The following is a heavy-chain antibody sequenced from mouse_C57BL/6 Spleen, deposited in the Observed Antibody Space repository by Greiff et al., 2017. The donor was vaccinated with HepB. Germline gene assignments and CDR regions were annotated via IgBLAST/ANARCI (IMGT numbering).Heavy chain of an antibody. CDR2: INYNGSST. CDR3: AATVVPYYAMDY. V-gene: IGHV5-16*01. Sequence: EVMLVESEGGLVQPGSSMKLSCTASGFTFSDYYMAWVRQVPEKGLEWVANINYNGSSTYYLDSLKSRFIISRDNAKNILYLQMSSLKSEDTATYYCAATVVPYYAMDYWGQGTSVTVSS. CDR1: GFTFSDYY. D-gene: IGHD1-1*01. J-gene: IGHJ4*01.